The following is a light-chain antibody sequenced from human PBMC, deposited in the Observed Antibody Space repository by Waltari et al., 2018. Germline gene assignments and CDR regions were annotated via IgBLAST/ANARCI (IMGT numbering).Light chain of an antibody. V-gene: IGKV1-5*03. Sequence: ITCRASQSLSNWLAGLQQKPGKAPKVLIYKASTLESGVPSRFSGSGSGTEFTLTISSLQPDDVATYYCQQYRNLWTFGQGTKVEIK. CDR2: KAS. J-gene: IGKJ1*01. CDR3: QQYRNLWT. CDR1: QSLSNW.